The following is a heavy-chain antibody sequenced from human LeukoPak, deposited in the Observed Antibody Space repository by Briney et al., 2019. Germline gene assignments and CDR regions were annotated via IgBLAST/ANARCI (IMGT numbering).Heavy chain of an antibody. D-gene: IGHD3-22*01. CDR1: GFTLSSYA. Sequence: GASLRLSCAASGFTLSSYAMSWVRQAPGKGLEWVSAISGSGGSTYYADSVKGRFTISRDNSKNTLYLQMNSLRAEDTAVYYCAKIVRYYYDSSGYRGYFDYWGQGTLVTVSS. J-gene: IGHJ4*02. CDR2: ISGSGGST. V-gene: IGHV3-23*01. CDR3: AKIVRYYYDSSGYRGYFDY.